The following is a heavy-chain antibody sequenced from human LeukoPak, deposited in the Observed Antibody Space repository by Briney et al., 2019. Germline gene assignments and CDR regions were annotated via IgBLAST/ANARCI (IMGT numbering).Heavy chain of an antibody. CDR2: ISCDGSST. Sequence: PGGSLRLSCAASGFSLSSKWMHWVRQAPGKGLVWVSRISCDGSSTHDADSVKGRFTVSRDNAKNTLFLQMNSLRAEDTAVYYCASQFSGGGHWGQGTLVAVSS. J-gene: IGHJ4*02. CDR1: GFSLSSKW. D-gene: IGHD3-10*01. V-gene: IGHV3-74*01. CDR3: ASQFSGGGH.